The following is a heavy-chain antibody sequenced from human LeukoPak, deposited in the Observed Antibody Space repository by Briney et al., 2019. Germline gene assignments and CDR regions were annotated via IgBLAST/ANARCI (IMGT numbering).Heavy chain of an antibody. CDR1: GFSFSSYW. CDR2: MNLDGSEK. Sequence: PGGSLRLSCAASGFSFSSYWMTWVHQAPGKGLEWVANMNLDGSEKYYVDSVKGRFIISRDNAKNSLYLQMNSLTAEDTAIYYCARDDGFSCYSYWGQGTLVTVSS. V-gene: IGHV3-7*01. CDR3: ARDDGFSCYSY. D-gene: IGHD3-16*01. J-gene: IGHJ4*02.